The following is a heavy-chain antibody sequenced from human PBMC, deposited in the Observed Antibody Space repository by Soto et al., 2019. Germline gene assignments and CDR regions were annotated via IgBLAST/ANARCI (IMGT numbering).Heavy chain of an antibody. J-gene: IGHJ4*02. Sequence: ASVKVSCKASGYTFTSYDINWVRQATGQGLEWKGWMNPNSGNTGYAQKFQGRVTMTRNTSISTAYMELSSLRSEDTAVFYCARVRDVLRFLEWLLYLDYWGQGTLVTVSS. V-gene: IGHV1-8*01. CDR3: ARVRDVLRFLEWLLYLDY. D-gene: IGHD3-3*01. CDR2: MNPNSGNT. CDR1: GYTFTSYD.